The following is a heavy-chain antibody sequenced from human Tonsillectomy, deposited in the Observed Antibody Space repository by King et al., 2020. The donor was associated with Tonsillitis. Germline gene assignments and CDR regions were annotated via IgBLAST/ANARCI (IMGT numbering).Heavy chain of an antibody. CDR2: IYHSGST. D-gene: IGHD5-24*01. J-gene: IGHJ4*02. CDR1: GGSISSGGYS. CDR3: ARAGDGYTAFDY. V-gene: IGHV4-30-2*01. Sequence: QLQESGSGLVKPSQTLSLTCAVSGGSISSGGYSWSWIRQPPGKGLEWIGYIYHSGSTYYNPSLKSRVTISVDRSKNQFSLKLSSVTAADTAVYYCARAGDGYTAFDYWGQGTLVTVSS.